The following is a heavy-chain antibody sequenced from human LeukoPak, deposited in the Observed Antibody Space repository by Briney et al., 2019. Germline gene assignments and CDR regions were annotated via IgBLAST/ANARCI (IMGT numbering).Heavy chain of an antibody. Sequence: GGSLRLSCAASGFTFSNYAMHWVRKAPGKGLEWVAVISYDGSNKYDADSVKGRFTISRDNSKNTLYLQMNSLRAEDTAVYYCARDVHYDSSGSFDYWGQGTLVSVSS. CDR1: GFTFSNYA. CDR2: ISYDGSNK. D-gene: IGHD3-22*01. CDR3: ARDVHYDSSGSFDY. J-gene: IGHJ4*02. V-gene: IGHV3-30*04.